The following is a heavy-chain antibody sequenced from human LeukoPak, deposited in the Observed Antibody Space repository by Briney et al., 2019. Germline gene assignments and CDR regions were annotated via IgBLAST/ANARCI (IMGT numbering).Heavy chain of an antibody. J-gene: IGHJ4*02. V-gene: IGHV3-30*02. CDR2: IRYDGSNK. Sequence: GGSLRLSCAASGFTFSSYGMHWVRQAPGKGLEWVAFIRYDGSNKYYANSVKGRFTISRDNSKNTLYLQMNSLRAEDTAVYYCAKDRAVWGSSHSYYFDYWGQGTLVTVSS. D-gene: IGHD1-26*01. CDR3: AKDRAVWGSSHSYYFDY. CDR1: GFTFSSYG.